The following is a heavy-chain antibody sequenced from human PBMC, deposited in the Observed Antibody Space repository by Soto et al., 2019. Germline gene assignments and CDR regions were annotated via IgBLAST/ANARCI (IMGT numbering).Heavy chain of an antibody. CDR1: GFTFSTYA. CDR3: SKERSSGWSFDY. Sequence: EVQLLEAGGGLVQPGGSLRLSCAASGFTFSTYAMNWVRQAPGKGMEWVSGISGSGDSTYYADSVKGRFAVSRDNSKNTRYLQINSLRAEDTAVFYCSKERSSGWSFDYWGQGTLVTVSS. J-gene: IGHJ4*02. D-gene: IGHD6-19*01. V-gene: IGHV3-23*01. CDR2: ISGSGDST.